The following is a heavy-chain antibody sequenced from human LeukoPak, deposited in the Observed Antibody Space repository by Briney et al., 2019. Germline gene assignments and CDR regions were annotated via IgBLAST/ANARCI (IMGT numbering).Heavy chain of an antibody. Sequence: PSETLSLTCAVSGYSISSGYYWGWIRQPPGKGLEWIGSIYHSGSTYYNPSLKSRVTISVDTSKNQFSLKLSSVTAADTAVYYCARLLYSGSYAQFDYWGQGTLVTVSS. CDR2: IYHSGST. CDR1: GYSISSGYY. J-gene: IGHJ4*02. D-gene: IGHD1-26*01. V-gene: IGHV4-38-2*01. CDR3: ARLLYSGSYAQFDY.